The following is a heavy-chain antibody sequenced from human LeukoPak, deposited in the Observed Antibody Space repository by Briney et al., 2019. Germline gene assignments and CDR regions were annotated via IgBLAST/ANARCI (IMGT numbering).Heavy chain of an antibody. CDR3: ARGDIASRLFDP. J-gene: IGHJ5*02. V-gene: IGHV1-2*02. CDR1: GYTFTSYG. CDR2: INPNSGGT. Sequence: ASVTVSCKASGYTFTSYGISWVRQAPGQGLEWMGWINPNSGGTNYAQKFQGRVTITRDTSISTAYMELSRLRSDDTAVYYCARGDIASRLFDPWGQGTLVTVSS. D-gene: IGHD6-6*01.